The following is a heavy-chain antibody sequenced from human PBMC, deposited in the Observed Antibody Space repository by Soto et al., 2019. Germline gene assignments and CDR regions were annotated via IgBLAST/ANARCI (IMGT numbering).Heavy chain of an antibody. Sequence: QVQLVQSGAEVKKPGASVKVSCKASANTFINSDINWVRQAPGQGLEWMGWISTYNAYTNYAQKLQGRLTMTTDTSTSTAYMELRSLRSDDTAVYYCATSPYHGFDYWGQGTPVTVSS. V-gene: IGHV1-18*01. CDR1: ANTFINSD. J-gene: IGHJ4*02. CDR2: ISTYNAYT. CDR3: ATSPYHGFDY.